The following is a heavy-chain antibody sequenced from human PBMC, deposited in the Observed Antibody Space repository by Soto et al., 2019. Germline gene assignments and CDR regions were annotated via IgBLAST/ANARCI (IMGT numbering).Heavy chain of an antibody. D-gene: IGHD6-13*01. CDR1: GFTFSNYA. CDR2: ISGGGGST. V-gene: IGHV3-23*01. J-gene: IGHJ4*02. Sequence: GGSLRLSCAASGFTFSNYAMSWVRQAPGKGLEWVSAISGGGGSTYFADSVKGRFTISRDNSKNTLYLQMNSLRAEDTAVYYCAKVTAAGTGWINWGQGTLVTVSS. CDR3: AKVTAAGTGWIN.